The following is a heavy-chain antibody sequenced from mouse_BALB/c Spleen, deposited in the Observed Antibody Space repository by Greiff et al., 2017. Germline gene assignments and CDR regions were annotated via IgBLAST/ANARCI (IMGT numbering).Heavy chain of an antibody. D-gene: IGHD1-1*01. CDR3: RHYYGSSYFDY. J-gene: IGHJ2*01. Sequence: VQLQQSGAELVRSGASVKLSCTASGFNIKDYYMHWVKQRPEQGLEWIGWIDPENGDTEYAPKFQGKATMTADTSSNTAYLQLSSLTSEDTAVYYCRHYYGSSYFDYWGQGTTLTVSS. CDR1: GFNIKDYY. V-gene: IGHV14-4*02. CDR2: IDPENGDT.